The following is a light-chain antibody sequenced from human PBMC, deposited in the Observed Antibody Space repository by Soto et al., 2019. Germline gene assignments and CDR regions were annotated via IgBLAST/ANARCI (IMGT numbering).Light chain of an antibody. CDR3: QQSYSTPRT. J-gene: IGKJ1*01. Sequence: DIPMTQSPSSLSASVGDRVTITCRASQSISSYLNWYQQKPGKAPKLLIYAASSLQSGVPSRFSGSASETDFTLPISSLQPEDFATYYCQQSYSTPRTFGQGTKVEIK. V-gene: IGKV1-39*01. CDR1: QSISSY. CDR2: AAS.